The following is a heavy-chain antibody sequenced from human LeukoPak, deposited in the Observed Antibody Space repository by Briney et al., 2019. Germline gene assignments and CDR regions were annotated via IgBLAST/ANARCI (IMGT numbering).Heavy chain of an antibody. D-gene: IGHD4-17*01. CDR2: IIPIFGTA. V-gene: IGHV1-69*13. J-gene: IGHJ3*02. Sequence: SVKVSCKASGYTFTSYDISWVRQAPGQGLEWMGGIIPIFGTANYAQKFQGRVTITADESTSTAYMELSSLRSEDTAVYYCAIDYGDYVGAFDIWGQGTMVTVSS. CDR1: GYTFTSYD. CDR3: AIDYGDYVGAFDI.